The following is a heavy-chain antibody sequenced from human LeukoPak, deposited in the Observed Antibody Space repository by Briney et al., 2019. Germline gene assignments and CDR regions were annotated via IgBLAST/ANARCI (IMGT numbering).Heavy chain of an antibody. D-gene: IGHD3-22*01. CDR2: ISYNGSNK. J-gene: IGHJ4*02. V-gene: IGHV3-30-3*02. CDR1: GFTFSSYA. Sequence: GGSLRLSCAASGFTFSSYAMHWVRQAPGKGLEWVAVISYNGSNKYYADSVKGRFTISRDNSKNTLYLQMNSLRAEDTAVYYCAKSLYDSSGYYYGGLFRNWGQGTLVTVSS. CDR3: AKSLYDSSGYYYGGLFRN.